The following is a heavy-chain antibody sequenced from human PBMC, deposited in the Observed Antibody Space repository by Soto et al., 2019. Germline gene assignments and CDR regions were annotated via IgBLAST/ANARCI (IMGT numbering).Heavy chain of an antibody. V-gene: IGHV3-7*05. J-gene: IGHJ5*02. Sequence: EVQLVESGGGLVQPGGSLRLSCAASRITFNYYWMTWVRQAPGKGLEWVANIKEDGSEKHYVDSVKGRFTISRDNAKNSLYLPMNNLRAEDTAVYYCARDTRESDSTGYRPSDLWGQGALVTVSS. CDR2: IKEDGSEK. CDR3: ARDTRESDSTGYRPSDL. CDR1: RITFNYYW. D-gene: IGHD3-22*01.